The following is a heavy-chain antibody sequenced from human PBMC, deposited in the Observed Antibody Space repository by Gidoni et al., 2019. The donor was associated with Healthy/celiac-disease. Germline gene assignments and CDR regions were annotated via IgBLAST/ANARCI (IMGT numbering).Heavy chain of an antibody. J-gene: IGHJ4*02. V-gene: IGHV4-39*01. Sequence: QLQLQESGPGLVKPSETLSLTCPVSGGSSSSSSYYWGWIRQPPGKGLEWIGSIYYSGSTYYNPSLKSRVTISVDTSKNQFSLKLSSVTAADTAVYYCARHVKIAVAGTRDYWGQGTLVTVSS. CDR3: ARHVKIAVAGTRDY. D-gene: IGHD6-19*01. CDR2: IYYSGST. CDR1: GGSSSSSSYY.